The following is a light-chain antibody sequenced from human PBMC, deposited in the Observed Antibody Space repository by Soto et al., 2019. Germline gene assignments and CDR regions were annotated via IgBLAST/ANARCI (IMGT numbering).Light chain of an antibody. J-gene: IGKJ1*01. Sequence: ELVLTQSPGTLSLSPGERATLCCRVSHSVSSSYLAWYQQKPGQAPRLLIYSASSRATGIPDRFSGSGSGTDYTLTISRLEPEDFAVYYCQQYGYSFWTFGQGTKVDIK. V-gene: IGKV3-20*01. CDR2: SAS. CDR3: QQYGYSFWT. CDR1: HSVSSSY.